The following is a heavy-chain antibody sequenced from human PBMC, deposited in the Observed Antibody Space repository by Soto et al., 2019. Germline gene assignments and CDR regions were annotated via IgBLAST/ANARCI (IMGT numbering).Heavy chain of an antibody. Sequence: GGSLRLSCAASGFTFSSYWMSWVRQAPGKGLERVANIKQDGSEKYYVDSVRGRFTISRDNAKNSPYLQMNSLRAEDTAVYYCASLLSLFCSGGSCPKDAFDIWGQGTMVTVSS. J-gene: IGHJ3*02. CDR1: GFTFSSYW. CDR3: ASLLSLFCSGGSCPKDAFDI. V-gene: IGHV3-7*05. CDR2: IKQDGSEK. D-gene: IGHD2-15*01.